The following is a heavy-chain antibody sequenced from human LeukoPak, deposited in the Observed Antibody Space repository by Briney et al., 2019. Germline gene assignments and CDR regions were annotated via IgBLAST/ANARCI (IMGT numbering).Heavy chain of an antibody. CDR3: ARVSASGSYYPDLDY. Sequence: GASVKVSRKASGYTFTSYYMHWVRQAPGQGLEWMGIINPSSGSTSYAQKFQGRVTMTRDTSTSTVYMELSSLRSEDTAVYYCARVSASGSYYPDLDYWGQGTLVTVSS. CDR1: GYTFTSYY. D-gene: IGHD3-10*01. V-gene: IGHV1-46*01. CDR2: INPSSGST. J-gene: IGHJ4*02.